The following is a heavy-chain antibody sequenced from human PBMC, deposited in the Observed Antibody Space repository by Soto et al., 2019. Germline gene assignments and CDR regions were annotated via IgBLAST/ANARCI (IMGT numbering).Heavy chain of an antibody. CDR1: GGSFSTYY. Sequence: SETLSLTCVVSGGSFSTYYYNWIRQSPGKGLEWIGEINHSGSNNYSPSLKSRVTMSLDTSKNQFSLKLTSVTAADTAVYYCARGGSNGWQVAFDIWGQGTMVTVSS. CDR2: INHSGSN. D-gene: IGHD6-19*01. V-gene: IGHV4-34*01. J-gene: IGHJ3*02. CDR3: ARGGSNGWQVAFDI.